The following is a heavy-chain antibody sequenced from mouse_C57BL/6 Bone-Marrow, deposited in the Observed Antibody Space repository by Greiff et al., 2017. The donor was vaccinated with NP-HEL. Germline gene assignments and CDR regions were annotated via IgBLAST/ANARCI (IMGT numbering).Heavy chain of an antibody. CDR1: GYTFTSYW. J-gene: IGHJ2*01. D-gene: IGHD2-1*01. CDR3: SRWGYYGNFDY. V-gene: IGHV1-69*01. Sequence: QVQLQQPGAELVMPGASVKLSCKASGYTFTSYWMHWVKQRPGQGLEWIGEIDPSDSYTNYNQKFKGKSTLTVDKYSSTAYMQLSSLTSQDSAVYDCSRWGYYGNFDYWGQGTTLTVSS. CDR2: IDPSDSYT.